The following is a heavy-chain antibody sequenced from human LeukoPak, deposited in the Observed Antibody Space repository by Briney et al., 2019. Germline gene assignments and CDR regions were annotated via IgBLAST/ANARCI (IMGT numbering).Heavy chain of an antibody. CDR3: AKAGEAVAADY. D-gene: IGHD6-19*01. Sequence: GGSLRLSCAASGFTFSSHGMHWVRQAPGKGLEWVAVISYDGSNKYCADSVKGRFTISRDNSKNTLYLQMNSLRAEDTAVYYCAKAGEAVAADYWGQGTLVTVSS. CDR1: GFTFSSHG. CDR2: ISYDGSNK. V-gene: IGHV3-30*18. J-gene: IGHJ4*02.